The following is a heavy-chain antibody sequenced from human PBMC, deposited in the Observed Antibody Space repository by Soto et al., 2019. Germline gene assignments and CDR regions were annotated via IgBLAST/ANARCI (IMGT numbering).Heavy chain of an antibody. CDR3: VRDGTKTLRDWFDP. CDR2: IYATGTT. D-gene: IGHD1-1*01. V-gene: IGHV4-4*07. CDR1: GASISGFY. Sequence: SSETLSLTXTVSGASISGFYWSWIRESAGKGLEWIGRIYATGTTDYNPSLKSRVMMSVDTSKKQFSLKLRSVTAADTAVYYCVRDGTKTLRDWFDPWGQGISVTVS. J-gene: IGHJ5*02.